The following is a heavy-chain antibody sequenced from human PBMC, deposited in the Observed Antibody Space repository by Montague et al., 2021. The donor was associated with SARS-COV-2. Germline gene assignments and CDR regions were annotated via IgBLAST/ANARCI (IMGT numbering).Heavy chain of an antibody. CDR1: VFTVSSYD. D-gene: IGHD1-1*01. J-gene: IGHJ6*02. V-gene: IGHV3-13*01. Sequence: SLRLSCAASVFTVSSYDMHWVRQATGKGLEWVSAIGTAGDTYYPXSVKGRFTISRENAKNSLYLQMNSLRAGDTAVYYCARDAGYFYYYGMDVWGQGTTVTVSS. CDR2: IGTAGDT. CDR3: ARDAGYFYYYGMDV.